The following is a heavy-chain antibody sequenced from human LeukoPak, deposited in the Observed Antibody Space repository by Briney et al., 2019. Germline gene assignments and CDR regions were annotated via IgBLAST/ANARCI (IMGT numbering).Heavy chain of an antibody. CDR1: GFTFSSYA. J-gene: IGHJ6*03. V-gene: IGHV3-23*01. Sequence: GGSLRLSCAASGFTFSSYAMSWVRQAPGKGLEWVSAISGSGGSTYYADSVKGRFTISRDNSKNTLYLQMNSLRAEDTAVYYCAKVGGEWELPNYYYYYVDVWGKGTTVTVSS. CDR3: AKVGGEWELPNYYYYYVDV. D-gene: IGHD1-26*01. CDR2: ISGSGGST.